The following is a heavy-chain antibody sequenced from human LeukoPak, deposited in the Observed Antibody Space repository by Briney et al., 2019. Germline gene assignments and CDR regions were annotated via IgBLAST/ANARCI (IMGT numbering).Heavy chain of an antibody. CDR1: GFTFSSYG. J-gene: IGHJ4*02. V-gene: IGHV3-33*01. CDR3: ARDRKSSSWYGATFDY. D-gene: IGHD6-13*01. Sequence: GGSLRPSCTASGFTFSSYGMHWVRQAPGKGLEWVTVIWYDGSNKYYADSVKGGFTISRDNSKNTLYLQMNSLRAEDTAVYYCARDRKSSSWYGATFDYWGQGTLVSVSS. CDR2: IWYDGSNK.